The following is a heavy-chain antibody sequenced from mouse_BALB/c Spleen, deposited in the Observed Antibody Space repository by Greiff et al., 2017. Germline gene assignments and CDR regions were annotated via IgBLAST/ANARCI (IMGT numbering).Heavy chain of an antibody. D-gene: IGHD1-1*02. Sequence: EVKLQESGPGLVKPSQSLSLTCTVTGYSITSDYAWNWIRQFPGNKLEWMGYISYSGSTSYNPSLKSRISITRDTSKNQFFLQLNSVTTEDTATYYCARRGGWFAYWGQGTLVTVSA. V-gene: IGHV3-2*02. CDR2: ISYSGST. J-gene: IGHJ3*01. CDR3: ARRGGWFAY. CDR1: GYSITSDYA.